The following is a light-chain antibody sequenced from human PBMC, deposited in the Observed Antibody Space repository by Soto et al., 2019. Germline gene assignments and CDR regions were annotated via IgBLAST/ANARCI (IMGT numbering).Light chain of an antibody. J-gene: IGKJ5*01. V-gene: IGKV1-5*01. Sequence: DIQMTQSPSTLSAAVGGRVTLTCRASNSSGSWLAWYQQKAGKAPKLLIYDGSTLQSGVPSRFSGSGSGTDFTLTISSLQPEDFATYYCHQLDSYPLTFGQGTRLEIK. CDR2: DGS. CDR1: NSSGSW. CDR3: HQLDSYPLT.